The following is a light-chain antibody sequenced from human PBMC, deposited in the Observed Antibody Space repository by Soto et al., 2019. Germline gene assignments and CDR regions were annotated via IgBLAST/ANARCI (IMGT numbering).Light chain of an antibody. V-gene: IGLV2-14*01. J-gene: IGLJ3*02. CDR1: SSDVGGYNY. CDR3: RSYTRSSNPNWV. CDR2: EVS. Sequence: QSALTQPASVSGSPGQSITISCTGTSSDVGGYNYVSWYQQHPGKAPKLMIYEVSNRPSGVSNRFSGSKSGNTASLTISGLQSEDEADYYCRSYTRSSNPNWVFGGGTKLTVL.